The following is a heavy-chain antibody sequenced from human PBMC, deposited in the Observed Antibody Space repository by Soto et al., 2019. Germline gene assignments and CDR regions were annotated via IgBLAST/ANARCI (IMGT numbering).Heavy chain of an antibody. CDR2: IFYTGST. J-gene: IGHJ1*01. CDR3: ARTVSPTLTFHH. D-gene: IGHD5-12*01. V-gene: IGHV4-31*03. Sequence: SETLSLTCTVSGGSVSSGDYYWSWIRQHPGKGLEWIGYIFYTGSTYYNPSLKSRVTISVDTSKNQFSLKLSSVTAADTALYYCARTVSPTLTFHHWGQGTLVTVSS. CDR1: GGSVSSGDYY.